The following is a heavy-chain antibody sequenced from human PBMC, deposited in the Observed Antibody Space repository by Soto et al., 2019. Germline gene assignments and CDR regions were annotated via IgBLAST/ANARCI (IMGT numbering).Heavy chain of an antibody. CDR2: VYQTAIP. CDR1: GYSINSDYY. Sequence: PSETLSLTCHVSGYSINSDYYWAWIRQPPGKGLEWIGSVYQTAIPLYNPSLKSRVSISVDMSKNQFSLNLTSVTAADTAVYYCARRGRLIERYFDPWGQGTRVTVSS. V-gene: IGHV4-38-2*01. CDR3: ARRGRLIERYFDP. D-gene: IGHD5-18*01. J-gene: IGHJ5*02.